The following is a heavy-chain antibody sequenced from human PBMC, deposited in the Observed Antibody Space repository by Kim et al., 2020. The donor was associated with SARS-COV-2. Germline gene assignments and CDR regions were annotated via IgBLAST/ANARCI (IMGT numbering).Heavy chain of an antibody. V-gene: IGHV4-39*07. CDR3: ARMVVDWFDP. D-gene: IGHD2-21*01. J-gene: IGHJ5*02. CDR2: T. Sequence: TYYNPSLKSRVTISVDTSKNQFSLKLSSVTAADTAVYYCARMVVDWFDPWGQGTLVTVSS.